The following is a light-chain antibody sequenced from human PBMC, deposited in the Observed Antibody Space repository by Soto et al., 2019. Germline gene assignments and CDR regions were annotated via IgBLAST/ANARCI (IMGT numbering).Light chain of an antibody. V-gene: IGKV1-5*03. CDR2: KAS. Sequence: DIQMTQSPSTLSASVGDRVTITCRASQSISSWLAWYQQKPGKAPKLLIYKASSLESGVPARFSGSGSGTEFTLTNSSVQADDFATYFCQQYNSYRMTFGQGTKVEIK. CDR1: QSISSW. CDR3: QQYNSYRMT. J-gene: IGKJ1*01.